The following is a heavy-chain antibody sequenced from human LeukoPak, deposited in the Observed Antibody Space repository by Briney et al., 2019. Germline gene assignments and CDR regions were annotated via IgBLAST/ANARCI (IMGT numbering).Heavy chain of an antibody. V-gene: IGHV3-23*01. CDR3: AKDPYINSRSGGFDY. D-gene: IGHD3-16*01. Sequence: GSLRLSCAASGVTFSSYAMYWVRQAPGKGLEWVTAISGSGGSTYYADSVKGRFTLSRDNSKNTLYLQMNSLRAEDTAVYYCAKDPYINSRSGGFDYWGQGTLVTVSS. CDR2: ISGSGGST. CDR1: GVTFSSYA. J-gene: IGHJ4*02.